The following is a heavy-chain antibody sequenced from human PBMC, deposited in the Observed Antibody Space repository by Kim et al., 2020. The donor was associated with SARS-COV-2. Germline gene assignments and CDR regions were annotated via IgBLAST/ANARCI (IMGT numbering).Heavy chain of an antibody. CDR3: ARDQIGGPDTYWYFDL. D-gene: IGHD2-15*01. V-gene: IGHV4-59*01. J-gene: IGHJ2*01. Sequence: PSLRSRVAISVDTSKNQFSLKLTSVTAADTAVYYCARDQIGGPDTYWYFDLWGRGTLVTVSS.